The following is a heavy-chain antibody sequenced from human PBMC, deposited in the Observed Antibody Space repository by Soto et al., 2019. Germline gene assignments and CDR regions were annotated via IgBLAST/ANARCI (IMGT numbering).Heavy chain of an antibody. CDR1: GFTFSSYS. CDR2: ISSSSSTI. CDR3: ARDARLYDFWSGYSGGNGMDV. V-gene: IGHV3-48*02. J-gene: IGHJ6*02. D-gene: IGHD3-3*01. Sequence: EVQLVESGGGLVQPGGSLRLSCAASGFTFSSYSMNWVRQAPGKGLEWVSYISSSSSTIYYADSVKGRFTISRDNAKNSLYLQMNSLRDEDTAVYYCARDARLYDFWSGYSGGNGMDVWGQGTTVTVSS.